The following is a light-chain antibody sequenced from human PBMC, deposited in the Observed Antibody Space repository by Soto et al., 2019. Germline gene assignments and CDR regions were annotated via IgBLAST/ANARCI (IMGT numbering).Light chain of an antibody. V-gene: IGKV1-9*01. J-gene: IGKJ5*01. CDR3: QQINSYPIT. CDR2: AAS. Sequence: IQLTQSPSSLSASVGDSVTITCRASQGISSFLAWYQQKPGKAPKLLIYAASTLQSGVPSRFSGSGSGTDFTLTISSLQPEDFGTYFCQQINSYPITFGQGTRLEIK. CDR1: QGISSF.